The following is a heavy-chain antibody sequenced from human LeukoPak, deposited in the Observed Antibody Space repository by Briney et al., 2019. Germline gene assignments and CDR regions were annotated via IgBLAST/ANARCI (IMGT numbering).Heavy chain of an antibody. Sequence: SETLSLACIVSGGSMSGYYWSWIRQPPGKGLEWIGYTFSSGATTYNPSLKSRVTISVDTSGSQFSLNLSSVTAADTAVYFCARRSRSGYFLDSWGQGTLVTVSS. D-gene: IGHD5-12*01. V-gene: IGHV4-4*09. J-gene: IGHJ4*02. CDR3: ARRSRSGYFLDS. CDR2: TFSSGAT. CDR1: GGSMSGYY.